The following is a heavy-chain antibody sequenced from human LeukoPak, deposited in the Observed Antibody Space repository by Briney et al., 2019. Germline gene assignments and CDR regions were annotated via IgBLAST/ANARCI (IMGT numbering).Heavy chain of an antibody. CDR2: IYYGGST. CDR1: GGSISSHY. Sequence: SETLSLTCTVSGGSISSHYWSWIRQPPGKGLAWIGYIYYGGSTNYNPSLKSRVTMSVDTSKNQFSLKLSSVTAADTAMYYCARSLAAATYYFDYWGQGALVTVSS. CDR3: ARSLAAATYYFDY. V-gene: IGHV4-59*11. D-gene: IGHD6-6*01. J-gene: IGHJ4*02.